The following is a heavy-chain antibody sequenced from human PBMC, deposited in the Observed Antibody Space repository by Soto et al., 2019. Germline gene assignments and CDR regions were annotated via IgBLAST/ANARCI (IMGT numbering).Heavy chain of an antibody. D-gene: IGHD3-3*01. CDR2: ISSSSSYI. CDR1: GFTFSSYS. V-gene: IGHV3-21*01. J-gene: IGHJ6*02. Sequence: EVQLVESGGGLVKPGGSLRLSCAASGFTFSSYSMNWVRQAPGKGLEWVSSISSSSSYIYYADSVKGRFTISRDNAKNSLYLQMNSLRAEDTAVYYCARDDFWSGYSFYYYGMDVWGQGTTVTVSS. CDR3: ARDDFWSGYSFYYYGMDV.